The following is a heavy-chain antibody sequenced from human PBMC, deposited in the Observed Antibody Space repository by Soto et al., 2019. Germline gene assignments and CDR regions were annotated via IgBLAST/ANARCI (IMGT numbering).Heavy chain of an antibody. V-gene: IGHV4-59*01. CDR1: GGSISSYY. CDR2: IYYSGST. D-gene: IGHD4-17*01. CDR3: ARETVTGRVDY. J-gene: IGHJ4*02. Sequence: SETLSLTCTVSGGSISSYYWSWIRQPPGKGLEWIGYIYYSGSTNYNPSLKSRVTISVDTSKNQFSPKLSSVTAADTAVYYCARETVTGRVDYWGQGTLVTVSS.